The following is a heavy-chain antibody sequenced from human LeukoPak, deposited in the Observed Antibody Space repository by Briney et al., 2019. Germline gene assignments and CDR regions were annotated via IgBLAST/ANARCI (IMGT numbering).Heavy chain of an antibody. V-gene: IGHV4-39*07. J-gene: IGHJ3*02. CDR1: GGSISSSSYY. D-gene: IGHD5-18*01. CDR3: ARSRSGYSYDHAAFEI. Sequence: SETLSLTCTVSGGSISSSSYYWGWIRQPPGKGLEWIGSIYYSGSTTYNPSLRSRVTISVDTSRNQFSLKLNSVTAADTAVYYCARSRSGYSYDHAAFEIWGQGTMVTVSS. CDR2: IYYSGST.